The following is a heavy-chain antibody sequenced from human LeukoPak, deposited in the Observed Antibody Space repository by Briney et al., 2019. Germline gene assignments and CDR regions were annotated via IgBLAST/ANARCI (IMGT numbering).Heavy chain of an antibody. Sequence: PGGSLRLSCAASGFTFSICGMSWVRQAPGKGLEWVSAIDGSATITLYADSVKGRSTISRDNSGNTLYLQLNSLTAEDTAMYYCARRNSGATAAYFDYWGQGTLVTVSS. CDR3: ARRNSGATAAYFDY. J-gene: IGHJ4*02. CDR2: IDGSATIT. V-gene: IGHV3-23*01. CDR1: GFTFSICG. D-gene: IGHD5-12*01.